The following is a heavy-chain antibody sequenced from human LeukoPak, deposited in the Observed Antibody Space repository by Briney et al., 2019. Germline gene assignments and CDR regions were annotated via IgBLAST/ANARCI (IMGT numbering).Heavy chain of an antibody. CDR2: IYHSGST. D-gene: IGHD4-11*01. CDR1: GYSIASGYY. Sequence: SETLSLTCAGSGYSIASGYYWAWIRQPPGKGLEWIGNIYHSGSTYYNASLKSRVTISVDTSKNQFSLKLSSVTAADTAVYYCARRYSNYFFDYWGQGTLVTVSS. CDR3: ARRYSNYFFDY. V-gene: IGHV4-38-2*01. J-gene: IGHJ4*02.